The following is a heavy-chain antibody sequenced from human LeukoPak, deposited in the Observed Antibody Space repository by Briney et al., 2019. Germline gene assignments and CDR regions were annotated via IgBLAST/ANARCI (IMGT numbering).Heavy chain of an antibody. CDR1: GFTFSSYS. CDR3: ARDNWMYTRGDY. V-gene: IGHV3-21*01. CDR2: ISSSSSYI. Sequence: GGSLRLSXAASGFTFSSYSMNWVRQAPGKGLEWVSSISSSSSYIYYADSVKGRFTISRDNAKNSLYLQMNSLRAEDTAVYYCARDNWMYTRGDYWGQGTLVTVSS. J-gene: IGHJ4*02. D-gene: IGHD1-20*01.